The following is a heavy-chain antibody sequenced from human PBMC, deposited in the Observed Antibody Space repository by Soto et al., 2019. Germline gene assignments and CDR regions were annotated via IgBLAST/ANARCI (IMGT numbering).Heavy chain of an antibody. V-gene: IGHV3-33*01. Sequence: QVQLVESGGGVVQPGRSLRLSCAASGFTFSSYGMHWVRQAPGKGLEWVAVIWYDGSNKYYADSVKGRFTISRDNSKKXLXPQMNSLRAEDTAVYYCARDFIYCSGGSCYSYESDYWGQGTLVTVSS. D-gene: IGHD2-15*01. CDR2: IWYDGSNK. J-gene: IGHJ4*02. CDR3: ARDFIYCSGGSCYSYESDY. CDR1: GFTFSSYG.